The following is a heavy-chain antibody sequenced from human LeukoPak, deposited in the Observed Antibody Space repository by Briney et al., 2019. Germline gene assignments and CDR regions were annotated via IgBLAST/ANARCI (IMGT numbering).Heavy chain of an antibody. CDR3: AREGMSGIAAAGTPLDY. CDR2: IYHSGST. D-gene: IGHD6-13*01. Sequence: ETLSLTCTVSGYSISSGYYWGWIRQPPGKGLEWIGSIYHSGSTYYNPSLKSRVTISVDTSKNQFSLKLSSVTAADTAVYYCAREGMSGIAAAGTPLDYWGQGTLVTVSS. J-gene: IGHJ4*02. V-gene: IGHV4-38-2*02. CDR1: GYSISSGYY.